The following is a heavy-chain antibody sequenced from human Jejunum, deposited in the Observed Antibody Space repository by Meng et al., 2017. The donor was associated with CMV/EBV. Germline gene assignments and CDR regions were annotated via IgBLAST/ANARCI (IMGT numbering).Heavy chain of an antibody. CDR1: GFIFDDYT. Sequence: SGFIFDDYTMDWVRQAPGKGLEWVALITRDAGITYYADSVKGRFIISRDNSRNSLYLQRNSLRVEDTAFYYCARSRGSYYVDYFDHWGQATLVTVSS. D-gene: IGHD1-26*01. V-gene: IGHV3-43*01. J-gene: IGHJ4*02. CDR3: ARSRGSYYVDYFDH. CDR2: ITRDAGIT.